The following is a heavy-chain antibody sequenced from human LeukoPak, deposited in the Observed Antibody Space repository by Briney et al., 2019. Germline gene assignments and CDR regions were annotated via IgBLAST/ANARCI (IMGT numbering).Heavy chain of an antibody. V-gene: IGHV5-51*01. D-gene: IGHD3-22*01. CDR1: GYSFTSYW. CDR2: IYPDDSDT. J-gene: IGHJ4*02. Sequence: GESLKISCKGSGYSFTSYWIGWVRQMPGKGLEWMGIIYPDDSDTRYSPSFQGQVTISADKSISTAYLQWSSLKASDTAMYYCARQGPTYYYDSSGIDYWGQGTLVTVSS. CDR3: ARQGPTYYYDSSGIDY.